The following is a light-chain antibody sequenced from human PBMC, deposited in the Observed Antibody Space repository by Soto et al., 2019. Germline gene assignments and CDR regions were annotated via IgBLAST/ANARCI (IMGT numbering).Light chain of an antibody. J-gene: IGLJ1*01. CDR2: DVS. CDR1: SSDVGGYNY. CDR3: SSYTSSSTPYV. V-gene: IGLV2-14*01. Sequence: QSALTQPASVSGSPGQSITISYTGTSSDVGGYNYVSWYQRHPGKAPKLMIYDVSNRPSGVSNRFSGSKSGNTASLTISGLQAEDEADYYCSSYTSSSTPYVFGTGTKVT.